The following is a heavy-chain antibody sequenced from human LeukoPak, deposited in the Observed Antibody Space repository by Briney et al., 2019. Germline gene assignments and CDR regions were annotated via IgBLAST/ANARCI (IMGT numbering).Heavy chain of an antibody. CDR1: GGSISSGGYY. J-gene: IGHJ4*02. CDR2: IYYSGST. D-gene: IGHD3-9*01. CDR3: ARGKVLRYFDWLLWDY. V-gene: IGHV4-31*03. Sequence: SETLSLTCTVSGGSISSGGYYWRWIRQHPGKGLEWIGYIYYSGSTYYNPSLKSRVTISVDTSKNHFSLKLSSVTAADTAVYYCARGKVLRYFDWLLWDYWGQGTLVTVSS.